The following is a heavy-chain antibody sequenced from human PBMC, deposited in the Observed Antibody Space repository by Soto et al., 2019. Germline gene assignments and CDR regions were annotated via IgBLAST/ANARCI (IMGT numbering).Heavy chain of an antibody. Sequence: ASVKVSCKASGGTFSSYAISWVRQAPGQGLEWMGGIIPIFGTANYAQKFQGRVTITADKSTDTAYMDLSSLTSEDTAMYYCAASSAWYYFYYWGQGTLVTVSS. V-gene: IGHV1-69*06. D-gene: IGHD6-19*01. CDR3: AASSAWYYFYY. J-gene: IGHJ4*02. CDR1: GGTFSSYA. CDR2: IIPIFGTA.